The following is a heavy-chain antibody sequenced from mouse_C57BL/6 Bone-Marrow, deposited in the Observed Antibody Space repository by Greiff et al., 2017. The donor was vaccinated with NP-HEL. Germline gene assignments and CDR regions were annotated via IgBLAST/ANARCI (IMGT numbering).Heavy chain of an antibody. CDR2: INPNNGGT. D-gene: IGHD2-2*01. Sequence: EVQLQESGPELVKPGASVKIPCKASGYTFTDYNMDWVKQSHGKSLEWIGDINPNNGGTNYNQKFKGKATLTVDKSSSTAYMELRSLTSEDTAVYYCARGYDYAMDYWGQGTSVTVSS. CDR1: GYTFTDYN. CDR3: ARGYDYAMDY. J-gene: IGHJ4*01. V-gene: IGHV1-18*01.